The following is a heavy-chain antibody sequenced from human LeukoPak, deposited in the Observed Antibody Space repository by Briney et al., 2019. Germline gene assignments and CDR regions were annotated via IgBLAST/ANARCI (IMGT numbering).Heavy chain of an antibody. J-gene: IGHJ4*02. V-gene: IGHV1-46*01. CDR3: ARGGSYGDYSDY. Sequence: ASVKVSCKASGYTFVLYYMHWVRQAPGQGLEWMGIINPSGGSTRYAQKFQGRVTMTRDTSTSTGYMELRSLRSEDAAVYYCARGGSYGDYSDYWGQGTLVTVSS. CDR1: GYTFVLYY. D-gene: IGHD4-17*01. CDR2: INPSGGST.